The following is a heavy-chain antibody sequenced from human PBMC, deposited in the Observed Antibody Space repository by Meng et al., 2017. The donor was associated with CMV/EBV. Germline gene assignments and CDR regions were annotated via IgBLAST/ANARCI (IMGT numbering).Heavy chain of an antibody. CDR1: GGTFSSYA. J-gene: IGHJ3*02. Sequence: SVKVSCKASGGTFSSYAISWVRQAPGQGLEWMGGIIPTLGIANHAQKFQGRVTITADKSTSTAYMELSSLRSEDTAVYYCASPITIFGVVPRDDAFDIWGQGTMVTVSS. CDR2: IIPTLGIA. V-gene: IGHV1-69*10. CDR3: ASPITIFGVVPRDDAFDI. D-gene: IGHD3-3*01.